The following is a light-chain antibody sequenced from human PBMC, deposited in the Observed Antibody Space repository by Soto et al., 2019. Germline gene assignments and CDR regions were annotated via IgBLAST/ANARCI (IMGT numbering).Light chain of an antibody. V-gene: IGLV2-11*01. CDR2: DVS. J-gene: IGLJ3*02. CDR3: CSYAGSYTLV. Sequence: QSVLTQPRSVSGSPGQSVTISCTGTISDVGGYNYVSWYQQYPGRAPKLMIYDVSKRPSGVPDRFSGSKSGNTAALTISGLQAEDEADYYCCSYAGSYTLVFGGGTKVTVL. CDR1: ISDVGGYNY.